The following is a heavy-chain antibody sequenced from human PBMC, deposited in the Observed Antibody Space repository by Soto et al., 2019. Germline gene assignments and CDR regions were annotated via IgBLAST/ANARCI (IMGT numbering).Heavy chain of an antibody. CDR2: IDHSGSA. D-gene: IGHD7-27*01. CDR3: AGELGTFYFDH. CDR1: AGSIRSGDYY. V-gene: IGHV4-30-4*01. J-gene: IGHJ4*02. Sequence: QVQLQESGPGLVKPSQTLSLTCTVSAGSIRSGDYYWTWSRQPPGKGLEWIGYIDHSGSAYYNPSRKSRATISIDTSNNQFSLKMTSVTAADTAVYYCAGELGTFYFDHWGQGTLVTVSS.